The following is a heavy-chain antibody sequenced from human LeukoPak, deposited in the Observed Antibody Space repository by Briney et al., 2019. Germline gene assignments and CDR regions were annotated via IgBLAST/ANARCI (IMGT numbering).Heavy chain of an antibody. Sequence: GGSLRLSCAGSGFTFSNYGMHWVRQAPGKGLEWVALISYDGSNKYYADSVKGRITISRDNSKNTLYLQMNSLRAEDTAVYYCAKAGNAYNWNRFDRWGQGVLVTVSS. D-gene: IGHD1-20*01. CDR3: AKAGNAYNWNRFDR. V-gene: IGHV3-30*18. CDR2: ISYDGSNK. J-gene: IGHJ4*02. CDR1: GFTFSNYG.